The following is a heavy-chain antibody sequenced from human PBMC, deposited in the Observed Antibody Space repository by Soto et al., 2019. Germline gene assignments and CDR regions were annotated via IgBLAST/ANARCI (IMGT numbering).Heavy chain of an antibody. V-gene: IGHV1-24*01. CDR3: ATAKDTAMVVRYYFDY. J-gene: IGHJ4*02. CDR1: GYTLTELS. Sequence: SVKVSCKVSGYTLTELSMHWVRQAPGKGLEWMGGFDPEDGETIYAQKFQGRVTMTEDTSTDTAYTELSSLRSEDTAVYYCATAKDTAMVVRYYFDYWGQGTLVTVSS. CDR2: FDPEDGET. D-gene: IGHD5-18*01.